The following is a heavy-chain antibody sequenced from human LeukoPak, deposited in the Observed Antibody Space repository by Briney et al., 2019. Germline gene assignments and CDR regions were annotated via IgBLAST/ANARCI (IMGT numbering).Heavy chain of an antibody. V-gene: IGHV3-23*01. CDR3: ARVFRPSLTVFIIRGAFDI. Sequence: SGGCLRLSCAASGFTFSSYAMSWVRQAPGKGLEWVSAISGSGGSTYYADSVKGRFTISRDNSKSTLYLQMNSLRAEDTAVYYCARVFRPSLTVFIIRGAFDIWGQGTMVTVSS. CDR2: ISGSGGST. D-gene: IGHD3-3*01. CDR1: GFTFSSYA. J-gene: IGHJ3*02.